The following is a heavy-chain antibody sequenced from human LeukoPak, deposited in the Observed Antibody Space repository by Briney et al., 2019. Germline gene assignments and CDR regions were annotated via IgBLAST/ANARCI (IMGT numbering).Heavy chain of an antibody. CDR1: GGSISSGDFY. D-gene: IGHD4-11*01. Sequence: SETLSLTCTVSGGSISSGDFYWSWIRQPPEKGLEYIGYIYHSGITFYNPSLRSRVTVSIDTSRNQFSLKLSSVTAADTAVYYCARDRSTVDYYGLDVWGQGTTVIVSS. CDR3: ARDRSTVDYYGLDV. J-gene: IGHJ6*02. CDR2: IYHSGIT. V-gene: IGHV4-30-4*01.